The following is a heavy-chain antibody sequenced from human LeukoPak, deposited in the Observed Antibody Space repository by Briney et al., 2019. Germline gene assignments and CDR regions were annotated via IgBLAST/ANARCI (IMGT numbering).Heavy chain of an antibody. D-gene: IGHD4-4*01. J-gene: IGHJ4*02. Sequence: GGSLRLSCAATGFTFRNYGMHWVRQAPGKGLEWVAFMWYDGSHEYYADSVKGRFAISRDNSKNTLFLQMNSLRAEDTAMYFCVRGDYTYYFDYWGQGTLVTISS. CDR3: VRGDYTYYFDY. V-gene: IGHV3-33*01. CDR1: GFTFRNYG. CDR2: MWYDGSHE.